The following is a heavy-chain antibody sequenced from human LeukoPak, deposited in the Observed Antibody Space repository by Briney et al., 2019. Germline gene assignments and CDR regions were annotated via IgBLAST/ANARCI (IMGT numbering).Heavy chain of an antibody. Sequence: GGSLRLSCAASGFTFSSHWMHWVRHAPGKGLVWVSRTNGAGSSTSYADSVKGRFTVSRDNAKNTLNLQMNSLRAEDAAVYYCARDLFFSDAGYSSGWRAEYFHHWGQGTLVTVSS. CDR2: TNGAGSST. J-gene: IGHJ1*01. CDR3: ARDLFFSDAGYSSGWRAEYFHH. CDR1: GFTFSSHW. V-gene: IGHV3-74*01. D-gene: IGHD6-19*01.